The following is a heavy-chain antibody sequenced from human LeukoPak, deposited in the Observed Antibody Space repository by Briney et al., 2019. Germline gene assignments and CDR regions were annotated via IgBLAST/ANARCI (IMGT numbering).Heavy chain of an antibody. V-gene: IGHV4-34*01. D-gene: IGHD6-13*01. CDR2: INHSGST. J-gene: IGHJ5*02. CDR1: GGSFSGYY. Sequence: SETLSLTCAVYGGSFSGYYWSWIRQPPGKGLEWIGEINHSGSTNYNPSLKSRVTISVDTSKNQFSLKLSSVTAADTAVYYCARGFPGIAAAGTGWFDPRGQGTLVTVSS. CDR3: ARGFPGIAAAGTGWFDP.